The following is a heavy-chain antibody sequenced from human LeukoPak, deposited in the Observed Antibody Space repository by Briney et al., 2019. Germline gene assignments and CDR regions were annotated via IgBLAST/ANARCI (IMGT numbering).Heavy chain of an antibody. J-gene: IGHJ4*02. D-gene: IGHD5-18*01. CDR2: IYYSGST. CDR1: GGSISSGGYF. CDR3: ARELSSYGRVLDY. Sequence: SETLSLTCTVSGGSISSGGYFWNWIRQLPGTGLEWIGYIYYSGSTYYNSSLKSQVTISIDTSKNQFSLKLSSVTAADTAVYYCARELSSYGRVLDYWGQGTLVTVSS. V-gene: IGHV4-31*01.